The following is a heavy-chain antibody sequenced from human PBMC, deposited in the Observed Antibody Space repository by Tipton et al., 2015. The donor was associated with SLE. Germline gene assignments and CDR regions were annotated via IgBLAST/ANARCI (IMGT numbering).Heavy chain of an antibody. D-gene: IGHD1-26*01. CDR1: GGSISSSSYY. CDR3: ARDGTRSAFSNWFDP. CDR2: IYHSGST. Sequence: TLSLTCTVSGGSISSSSYYWGWIRQPPGKGLEWIGSIYHSGSTYYNPSLKSRVTISVDTSKNQFSLKLSSVTAADTAVYYCARDGTRSAFSNWFDPWGQGTLVTVSS. J-gene: IGHJ5*02. V-gene: IGHV4-39*07.